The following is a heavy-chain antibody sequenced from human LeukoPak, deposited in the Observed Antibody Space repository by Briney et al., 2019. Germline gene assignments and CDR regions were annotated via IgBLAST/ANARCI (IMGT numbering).Heavy chain of an antibody. CDR3: AKDPNYDILTGYQFDY. J-gene: IGHJ4*02. Sequence: GGSLRLSCAASGFTFSSYAMSWVRQAPGKGLEWVSAISGSGGSTYYADSVKGRFTISRDNSKNTLYLQMNSLRAEDTAVYYCAKDPNYDILTGYQFDYWGQGTLSPSPQ. CDR1: GFTFSSYA. CDR2: ISGSGGST. D-gene: IGHD3-9*01. V-gene: IGHV3-23*01.